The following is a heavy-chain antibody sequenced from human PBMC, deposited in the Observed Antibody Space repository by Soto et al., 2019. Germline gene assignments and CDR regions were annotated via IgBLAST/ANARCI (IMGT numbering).Heavy chain of an antibody. CDR1: GFTFSSYG. V-gene: IGHV3-30*03. D-gene: IGHD3-16*01. CDR2: ISYDGSNK. CDR3: ARELGWLRLADYGMDV. Sequence: GGSLRLSCAASGFTFSSYGMHWVRQAPGKGLEWVAVISYDGSNKYYADSVKGRFTISRDNSKNTLYLQMNSLRAEDTAVYYCARELGWLRLADYGMDVWGQGTTVPVSS. J-gene: IGHJ6*02.